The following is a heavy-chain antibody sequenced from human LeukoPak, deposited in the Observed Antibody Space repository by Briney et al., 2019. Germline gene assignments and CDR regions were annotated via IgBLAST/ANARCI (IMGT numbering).Heavy chain of an antibody. Sequence: SETLSLTCTASGGSISSYYLSWIRQPPGKGLEWVGYIYYSGSTNYNPSLKSRVTISVDTSKNQYSLQLSSVTAADTAVDYCARLADTVRGVMDYYYYYYMDVWGKGTTVTVSS. V-gene: IGHV4-59*01. CDR2: IYYSGST. CDR1: GGSISSYY. CDR3: ARLADTVRGVMDYYYYYYMDV. J-gene: IGHJ6*03. D-gene: IGHD3-10*01.